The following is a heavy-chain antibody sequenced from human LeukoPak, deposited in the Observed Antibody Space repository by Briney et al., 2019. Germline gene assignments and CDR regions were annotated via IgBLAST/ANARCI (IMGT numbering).Heavy chain of an antibody. D-gene: IGHD3-22*01. CDR2: ITPRGST. CDR3: ASSFYYDSRDY. Sequence: PSETLSLTCVVYGGSFSGYFWSWIRQPPGKGLEWIGEITPRGSTNYSPSLKSRVSISIDTSKKKLSLRLTSVTAADSAVYYCASSFYYDSRDYWGQGTLVTVSS. J-gene: IGHJ4*02. V-gene: IGHV4-34*01. CDR1: GGSFSGYF.